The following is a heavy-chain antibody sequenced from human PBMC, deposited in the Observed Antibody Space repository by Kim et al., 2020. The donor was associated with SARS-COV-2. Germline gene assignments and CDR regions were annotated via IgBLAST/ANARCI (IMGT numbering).Heavy chain of an antibody. D-gene: IGHD2-2*01. Sequence: SETLSLTCTVSGGSIANYYWSWIRQPPGKELEWMGYIFYSGTTNYNPSLKSRVTISLDTSKNQLSLKLTSVTAADTAVYFCARGGTNQRAQVGGRGTLVT. CDR2: IFYSGTT. V-gene: IGHV4-59*13. CDR3: ARGGTNQRAQV. J-gene: IGHJ4*02. CDR1: GGSIANYY.